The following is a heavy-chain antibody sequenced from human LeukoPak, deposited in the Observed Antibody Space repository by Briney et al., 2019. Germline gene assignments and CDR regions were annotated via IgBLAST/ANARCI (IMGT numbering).Heavy chain of an antibody. V-gene: IGHV4-34*01. CDR1: GGSFSGYY. D-gene: IGHD3-9*01. J-gene: IGHJ5*02. CDR3: ARAQYYDILTGYYSYNWFDP. Sequence: SETLSLTCAVYGGSFSGYYWSWIRQPPGKGLEWIGVINHSGSTNYNPSLKSRVTISVDTSKNQFSLKLSSVTAADTAVYYCARAQYYDILTGYYSYNWFDPWGQGTLVTVSS. CDR2: INHSGST.